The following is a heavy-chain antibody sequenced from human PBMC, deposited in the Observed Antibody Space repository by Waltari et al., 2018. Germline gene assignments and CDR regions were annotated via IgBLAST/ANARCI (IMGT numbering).Heavy chain of an antibody. J-gene: IGHJ4*02. CDR3: ARDGPLQIQSWYAFDY. V-gene: IGHV3-30*04. Sequence: QVQLVESGGGVVHPGRSLRLSCEASGFTFSYHAMHWVRPAPGKGLEWVAGISYDGRDEYDADSVRGRFTISRDDSKDTVNLQMNSLRPEDTAVYYCARDGPLQIQSWYAFDYWGQGTLVTVSS. CDR1: GFTFSYHA. CDR2: ISYDGRDE. D-gene: IGHD5-18*01.